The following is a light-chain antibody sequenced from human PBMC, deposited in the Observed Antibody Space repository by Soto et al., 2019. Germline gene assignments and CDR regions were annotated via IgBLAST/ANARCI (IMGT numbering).Light chain of an antibody. J-gene: IGKJ4*01. Sequence: IRMTQSPSTLSASVGDRDTIPCRASQSVRSWLAWYLQKPGRAPKFLIYDASSLESGVPSRFSGSGSGTEFTLTISNLQPDDFATYYCQQYDNYLLTFGGGTNVDI. CDR2: DAS. CDR1: QSVRSW. CDR3: QQYDNYLLT. V-gene: IGKV1-5*01.